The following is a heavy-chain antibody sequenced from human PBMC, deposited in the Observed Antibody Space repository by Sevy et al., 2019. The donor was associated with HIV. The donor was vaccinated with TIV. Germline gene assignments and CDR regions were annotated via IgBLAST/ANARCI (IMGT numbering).Heavy chain of an antibody. CDR1: GFTLTNEF. D-gene: IGHD2-15*01. CDR3: ARVGYCRGGTCFTGFYYAMDV. CDR2: VYSGGAT. Sequence: GGSLRLSCAVSGFTLTNEFFSWVRQAPGKGLEWVAVVYSGGATYYADSVKARFTSSRVKSKSTMYVQMRRLKAEDPAVYYCARVGYCRGGTCFTGFYYAMDVWGQGTTVTVSS. J-gene: IGHJ6*02. V-gene: IGHV3-53*01.